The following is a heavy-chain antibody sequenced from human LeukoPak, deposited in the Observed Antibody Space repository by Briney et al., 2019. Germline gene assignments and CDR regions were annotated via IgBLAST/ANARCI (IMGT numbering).Heavy chain of an antibody. V-gene: IGHV3-23*01. CDR3: ARDLGYSSGWYPYFDY. CDR2: ISGSGGST. J-gene: IGHJ4*02. Sequence: GGTLRLSCAASGFTFSSYGMSWVRQVPGKGLEWVSAISGSGGSTYCADSVKGRFTISRDNSKNSLYLQMNSLRAEDTAVYYCARDLGYSSGWYPYFDYWGQGTLVTVSS. D-gene: IGHD6-19*01. CDR1: GFTFSSYG.